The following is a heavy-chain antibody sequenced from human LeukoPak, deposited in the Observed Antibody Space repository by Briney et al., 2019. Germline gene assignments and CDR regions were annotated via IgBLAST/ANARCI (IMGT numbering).Heavy chain of an antibody. D-gene: IGHD3-22*01. CDR2: MNPNSGST. Sequence: ASVKVSCKASGYTFTSYDINWVRQATGQGLEWMGWMNPNSGSTGYAQKFQGRVTMTRNTSISTAYMELSSLRSEDTAVYYCARVGADSSGYYYDAFDIWGQGTMVTVSS. CDR1: GYTFTSYD. CDR3: ARVGADSSGYYYDAFDI. J-gene: IGHJ3*02. V-gene: IGHV1-8*01.